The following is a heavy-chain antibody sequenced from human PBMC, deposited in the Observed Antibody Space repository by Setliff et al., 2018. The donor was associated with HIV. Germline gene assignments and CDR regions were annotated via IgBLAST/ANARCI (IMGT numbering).Heavy chain of an antibody. CDR3: ARPSFGIGGGANFDS. V-gene: IGHV4-34*01. D-gene: IGHD3-3*01. J-gene: IGHJ4*02. CDR2: INHSGST. Sequence: SETLSLTCAVYGGSLSGYHWSWIRQSPEKGLEWIGEINHSGSTNYNPSLKSRVTMSVDTSGSRFSLKLTSVTAADTAVYYCARPSFGIGGGANFDSWGRGTLVTVSS. CDR1: GGSLSGYH.